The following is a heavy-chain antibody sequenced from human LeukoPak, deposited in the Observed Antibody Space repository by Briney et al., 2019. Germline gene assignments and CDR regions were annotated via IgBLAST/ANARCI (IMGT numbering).Heavy chain of an antibody. CDR2: INTKSKSM. V-gene: IGHV3-48*01. CDR3: VRGRDWAFDY. D-gene: IGHD3-9*01. Sequence: PGGSLRLSCLASGFTFNTFTMNWVRQAPGKGLEWISFINTKSKSMYYADSVKGRFTISRDNFRNSLYLQMNNLRAEDTALYYCVRGRDWAFDYWGQGTLVTVSS. J-gene: IGHJ4*02. CDR1: GFTFNTFT.